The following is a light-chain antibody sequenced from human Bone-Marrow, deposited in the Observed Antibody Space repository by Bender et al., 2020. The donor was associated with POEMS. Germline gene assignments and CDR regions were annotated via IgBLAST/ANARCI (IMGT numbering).Light chain of an antibody. CDR1: NSNIGINS. Sequence: QSVLTQPPSASGTPGQRVTISCSGSNSNIGINSVNWYQQVPGTAPKLLIYSNDRRPSGVPDRFSGSQSGTSASLAISGLQSEDEADYYCAAWDASLHVMVFGGGTKLTVL. V-gene: IGLV1-44*01. CDR3: AAWDASLHVMV. J-gene: IGLJ3*02. CDR2: SND.